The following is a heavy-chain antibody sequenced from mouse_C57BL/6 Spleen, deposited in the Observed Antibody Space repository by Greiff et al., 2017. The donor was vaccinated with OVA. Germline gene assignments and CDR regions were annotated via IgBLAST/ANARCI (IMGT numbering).Heavy chain of an antibody. D-gene: IGHD1-1*01. CDR1: GYTFTDYE. V-gene: IGHV1-15*01. CDR2: IDPETGGT. J-gene: IGHJ4*01. CDR3: TRTTTVPLTEAMDY. Sequence: QVQLKQSGAELVRPGASVTLSCKASGYTFTDYEMHWVKQTPVHGLEWIGAIDPETGGTAYNQKFKGKAILTADKSSSTAYMELRSLTSEDSAVYYCTRTTTVPLTEAMDYWGQGTSVTVSS.